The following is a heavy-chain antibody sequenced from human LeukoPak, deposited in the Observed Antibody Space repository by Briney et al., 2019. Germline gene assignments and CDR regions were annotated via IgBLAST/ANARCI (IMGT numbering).Heavy chain of an antibody. J-gene: IGHJ2*01. V-gene: IGHV3-53*01. CDR1: GFTPSTYH. D-gene: IGHD3-3*02. CDR3: ARVGDHFHWNLDL. CDR2: IYSGGTK. Sequence: GGPLRLSCAASGFTPSTYHMICVRQAPGEALEGVSIIYSGGTKYYADSVKGRFTISRDTSKNTLSLQMNSLRAEDTAVYFCARVGDHFHWNLDLWGRGTLVTVSS.